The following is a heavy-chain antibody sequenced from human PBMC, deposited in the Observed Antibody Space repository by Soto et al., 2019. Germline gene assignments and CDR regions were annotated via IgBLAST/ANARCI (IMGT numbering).Heavy chain of an antibody. CDR1: AFTFISYW. V-gene: IGHV3-7*03. CDR2: IKQDGSEK. J-gene: IGHJ3*02. Sequence: GGSLRLSCGASAFTFISYWMSWVRQAPGKGLEWVANIKQDGSEKYYVDSVKGRFTISRDNAKNSLYLQMNSLRAEDTAVYYCARDLFEAARRGEYAFDIWGQGTMVTVSS. CDR3: ARDLFEAARRGEYAFDI. D-gene: IGHD3-16*01.